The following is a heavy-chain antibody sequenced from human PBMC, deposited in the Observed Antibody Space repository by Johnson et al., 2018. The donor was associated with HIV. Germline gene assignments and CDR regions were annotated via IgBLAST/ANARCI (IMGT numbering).Heavy chain of an antibody. Sequence: VQLVESGGGVVRPGGSLRLSCAASGFTFDDYGMSWVRQAPGKGLEWVSGISWNGGNTDYADSVKGRFTISRDNAKNSLYLQMNSLRAVDTALYFCAREPVAGPGRNAFDIWGQGTMVTVSS. CDR2: ISWNGGNT. CDR3: AREPVAGPGRNAFDI. CDR1: GFTFDDYG. D-gene: IGHD6-19*01. J-gene: IGHJ3*02. V-gene: IGHV3-20*04.